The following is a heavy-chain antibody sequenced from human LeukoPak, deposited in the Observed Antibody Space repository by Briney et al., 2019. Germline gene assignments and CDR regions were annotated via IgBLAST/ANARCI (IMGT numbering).Heavy chain of an antibody. D-gene: IGHD6-25*01. V-gene: IGHV4-30-2*01. J-gene: IGHJ3*02. CDR3: AREYSSVHDAFDI. CDR1: GGSISSGGYS. CDR2: IYHSGST. Sequence: SETLSLTCAVSGGSISSGGYSWSWIRQPPGKGLEWIGYIYHSGSTYYNPSLKSRVTISVDRSKSQFSLKLSSVTAADTAVYYCAREYSSVHDAFDIWGQGTMVTVSS.